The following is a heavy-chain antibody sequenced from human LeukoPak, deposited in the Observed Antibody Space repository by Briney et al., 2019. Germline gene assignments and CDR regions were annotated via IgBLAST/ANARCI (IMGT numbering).Heavy chain of an antibody. CDR1: GFTFSSNA. J-gene: IGHJ4*02. D-gene: IGHD3-9*01. CDR2: ISGSGGST. V-gene: IGHV3-23*01. CDR3: AKPLTAQYYDILTGYYWSFDY. Sequence: GGSLRLSCAASGFTFSSNAMSWVRQAPGKGLEWVSGISGSGGSTSYADSVKGRFTISRDNSKNTLYLQMNSLRAEDTAVYYCAKPLTAQYYDILTGYYWSFDYWGQGTLVTASS.